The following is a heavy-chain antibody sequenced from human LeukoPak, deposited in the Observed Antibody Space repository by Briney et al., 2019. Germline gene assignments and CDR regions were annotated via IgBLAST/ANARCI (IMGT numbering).Heavy chain of an antibody. CDR3: ARDRRCCSGGSCYDNWFDP. Sequence: ASVKVSCKASGYTFTSYGISWVRQAPGQGLEWMGWISAYNGNTNYAQKLQGRVTMTTDTSTSTAYMELRSLRSDDTAVYYCARDRRCCSGGSCYDNWFDPWGQGTLVTVSS. J-gene: IGHJ5*02. D-gene: IGHD2-15*01. CDR1: GYTFTSYG. V-gene: IGHV1-18*01. CDR2: ISAYNGNT.